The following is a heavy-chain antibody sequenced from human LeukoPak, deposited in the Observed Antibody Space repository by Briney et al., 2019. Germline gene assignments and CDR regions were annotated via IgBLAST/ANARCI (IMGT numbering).Heavy chain of an antibody. CDR3: ARMGYCSSTSCFRDYYYYMDV. V-gene: IGHV4-59*08. J-gene: IGHJ6*03. CDR2: IYYSGST. CDR1: GGSISSYY. Sequence: PSETLSLTCTVSGGSISSYYWSWIRQPPGKGLEWIGYIYYSGSTNHNPSLKSRVTISVDTSKNQFSLKLSSVTAADTAVYYCARMGYCSSTSCFRDYYYYMDVWGKGTTVTVSS. D-gene: IGHD2-2*01.